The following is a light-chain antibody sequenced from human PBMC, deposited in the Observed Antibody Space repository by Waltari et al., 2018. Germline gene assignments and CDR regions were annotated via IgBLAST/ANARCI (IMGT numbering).Light chain of an antibody. CDR2: XTS. Sequence: ASQRVSKSLAXXQQKPGKAXXLLIXXTSTRATXIPDRFSGSGFGTDFTLTISRLEPEDFAVYYCQKYNSLPVTFGQGTKVEVK. V-gene: IGKV3D-15*02. CDR3: QKYNSLPVT. CDR1: QRVSKS. J-gene: IGKJ1*01.